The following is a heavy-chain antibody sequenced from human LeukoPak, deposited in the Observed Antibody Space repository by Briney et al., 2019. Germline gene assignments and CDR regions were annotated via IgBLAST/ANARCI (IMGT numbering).Heavy chain of an antibody. Sequence: ASVKVSCKASGYTFTSYGISWVRQAPGQGLEWMGWISAYNGNTNYAQKLQDRVTMTTDTSTSTAYMELRSLRSDDTAVYYCAREASQKIVVVPAAPNFDYWGQGTLVTVSS. J-gene: IGHJ4*02. V-gene: IGHV1-18*01. CDR2: ISAYNGNT. CDR3: AREASQKIVVVPAAPNFDY. D-gene: IGHD2-2*01. CDR1: GYTFTSYG.